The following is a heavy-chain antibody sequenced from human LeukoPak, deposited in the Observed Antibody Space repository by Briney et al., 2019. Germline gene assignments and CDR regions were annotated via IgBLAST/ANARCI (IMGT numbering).Heavy chain of an antibody. CDR3: ASMIVATIRGTVTSYDAFDI. J-gene: IGHJ3*02. CDR2: IYSGGST. Sequence: PGGSLRLFCAASGFTVSSNYMSWVRQAPGKGLEWVSVIYSGGSTYYADSVKGRFTISRDNSKHTLYLQMNSLRAEDTAVYYCASMIVATIRGTVTSYDAFDIWGQGTMVTVSS. V-gene: IGHV3-53*01. D-gene: IGHD5-12*01. CDR1: GFTVSSNY.